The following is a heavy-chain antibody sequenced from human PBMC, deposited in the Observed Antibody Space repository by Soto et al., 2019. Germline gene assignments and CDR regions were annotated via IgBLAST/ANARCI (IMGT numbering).Heavy chain of an antibody. CDR2: IWYDGSDK. D-gene: IGHD4-4*01. CDR3: ARDWYGSSYSWFDP. V-gene: IGHV3-33*01. J-gene: IGHJ5*02. CDR1: GFTFNSYD. Sequence: GGSLRLSCAASGFTFNSYDMHWVRQAPGKGLEWVAIIWYDGSDKYYADSVKGRFTVSRDNSKNTLYLQMNSLRAEDTAVYYCARDWYGSSYSWFDPWGQGTLVTVSS.